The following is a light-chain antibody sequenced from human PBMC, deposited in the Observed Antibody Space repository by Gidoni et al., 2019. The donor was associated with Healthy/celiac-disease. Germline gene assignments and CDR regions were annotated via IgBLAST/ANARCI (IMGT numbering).Light chain of an antibody. CDR2: SNT. V-gene: IGLV1-47*02. J-gene: IGLJ7*01. CDR1: SSNIGSNY. Sequence: QSMLTQPPSASGTPGQRVTVSCSGSSSNIGSNYVYWYQQLPGTAPKLLIYSNTQRPSGVPDRFSGSKSGTSASLAISGLRSEDEADYYCATWDSSLSGVVFGGGTQLTVL. CDR3: ATWDSSLSGVV.